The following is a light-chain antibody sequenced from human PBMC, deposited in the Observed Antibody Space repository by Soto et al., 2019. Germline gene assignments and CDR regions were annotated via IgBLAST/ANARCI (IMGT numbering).Light chain of an antibody. CDR3: SSFTNSGTVV. CDR2: EVN. V-gene: IGLV2-14*01. Sequence: QSALTQPASVSGSPGQSITISCTGTSSDVGGHNYVSWYQQHPGKAPKNMIYEVNNGPSGVSDRFSGPKSGNTASLTISGLQAEDEAYYYCSSFTNSGTVVFGGGTKLTVL. CDR1: SSDVGGHNY. J-gene: IGLJ2*01.